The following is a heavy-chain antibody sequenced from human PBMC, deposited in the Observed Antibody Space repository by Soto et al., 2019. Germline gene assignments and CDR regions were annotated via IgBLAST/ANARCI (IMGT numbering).Heavy chain of an antibody. V-gene: IGHV3-30-3*01. D-gene: IGHD2-21*02. J-gene: IGHJ4*02. CDR2: ISYDGRNH. CDR1: GFTFSDFE. Sequence: QVQLVESGGGVVQPGRSLRLSCSASGFTFSDFEMYWVRQAPGKVLDWVSFISYDGRNHYYASSVKGRLTGSRDNSKNTLFLLMNSLRAEDTAVYFCARRTATTPRIDYWGQGTLVTVSS. CDR3: ARRTATTPRIDY.